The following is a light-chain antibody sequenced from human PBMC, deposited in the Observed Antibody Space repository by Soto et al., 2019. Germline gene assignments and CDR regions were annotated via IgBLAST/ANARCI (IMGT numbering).Light chain of an antibody. J-gene: IGKJ4*01. CDR1: QSISNF. V-gene: IGKV1-39*01. CDR2: AAS. CDR3: QQSYNTPLT. Sequence: DIQITHSPSSLSASVGDRVTITCRSSQSISNFLNWYQQKPGKAPKLLIYAASSLQSGVPSRFSGSGSGTDFTLTISSLQPEDSATYYCQQSYNTPLTLGGGTKVDIK.